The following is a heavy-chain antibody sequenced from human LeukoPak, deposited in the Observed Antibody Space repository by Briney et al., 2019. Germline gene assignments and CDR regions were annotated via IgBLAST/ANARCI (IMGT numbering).Heavy chain of an antibody. CDR2: INHSGST. V-gene: IGHV4-34*01. CDR3: ARAFTIFGVGSNYGMDV. J-gene: IGHJ6*02. CDR1: GGSFSGYY. D-gene: IGHD3-3*01. Sequence: SETLSLTCAVYGGSFSGYYWSWIRQPPGKGLEWIGEINHSGSTNYNPSLKSRVTISVDTSKNQFSLKLSSVTAADTAMYYCARAFTIFGVGSNYGMDVWGQGTTVTVSS.